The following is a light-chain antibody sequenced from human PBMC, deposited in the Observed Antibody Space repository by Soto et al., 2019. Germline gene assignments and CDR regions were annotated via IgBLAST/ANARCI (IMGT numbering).Light chain of an antibody. J-gene: IGLJ1*01. CDR3: QSYDSSLSGYV. V-gene: IGLV1-40*01. CDR2: GNN. Sequence: QSVLTHPPSVSWAPGHRVTISCTGSSANIGAAYNVDWYQQLPGTAPELLIYGNNNRPSGVPARFSGSKSGTSASLAITGLQAEDEGDYYCQSYDSSLSGYVFGTGTKVTVL. CDR1: SANIGAAYN.